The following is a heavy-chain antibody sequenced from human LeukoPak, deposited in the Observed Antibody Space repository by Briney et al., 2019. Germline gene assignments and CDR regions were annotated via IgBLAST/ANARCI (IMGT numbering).Heavy chain of an antibody. CDR1: GFSLSTSGVG. CDR3: AHRPETYYYGSGSYKGGDWFDL. V-gene: IGHV2-5*02. Sequence: SGPTLVNPTQTLTLTCAFSGFSLSTSGVGVGWIRQPPGKALEWLALIYWDDDKRYSPSLKSRLTITKDTSKNQVVLTMTNMDPVDTATYYCAHRPETYYYGSGSYKGGDWFDLWGQGTLVTVPS. CDR2: IYWDDDK. D-gene: IGHD3-10*01. J-gene: IGHJ5*02.